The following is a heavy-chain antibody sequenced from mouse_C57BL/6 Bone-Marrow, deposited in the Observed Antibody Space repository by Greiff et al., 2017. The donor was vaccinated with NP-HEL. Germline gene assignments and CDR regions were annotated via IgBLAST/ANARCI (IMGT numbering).Heavy chain of an antibody. V-gene: IGHV1-74*01. CDR2: LHPSDSDT. J-gene: IGHJ2*01. CDR3: AINSYYFDY. CDR1: GYTFTSYW. Sequence: QVQLQQPGAELVTPGASVKVSCKASGYTFTSYWMHWVKQRPGQGLYWLGRLHPSDSDTNSNQKFKGKATLTVDKSSSTAYMQLSSLTSEDSAVYYCAINSYYFDYWGQGTTLTVSS.